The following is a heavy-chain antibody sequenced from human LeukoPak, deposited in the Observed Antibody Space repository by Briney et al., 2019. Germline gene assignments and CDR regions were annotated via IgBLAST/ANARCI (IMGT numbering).Heavy chain of an antibody. J-gene: IGHJ4*02. V-gene: IGHV4-30-4*02. CDR2: IYYSGST. CDR3: AGWGGTIDY. CDR1: VGFTAIGDYY. Sequence: SETLSLTCTLSVGFTAIGDYYSSWIRQPPGKGLEWIGYIYYSGSTYYNPSLKSRVTISVDTSKNQFSLKLNSVTAADTAVYYCAGWGGTIDYWGQGTLVTVSS. D-gene: IGHD1-26*01.